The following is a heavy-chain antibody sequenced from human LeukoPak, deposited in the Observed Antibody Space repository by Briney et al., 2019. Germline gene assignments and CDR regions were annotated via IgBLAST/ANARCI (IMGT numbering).Heavy chain of an antibody. D-gene: IGHD3-3*01. V-gene: IGHV1-58*01. CDR1: GFTFTSSA. CDR2: IVVGSGNT. CDR3: AAMRFLEWFPSDY. Sequence: GASVKVSCKASGFTFTSSAVQWVRQARGQRLEWIGWIVVGSGNTNYAQKFQERVTITRDMSTSTAYMELSSLRSEDTAVYYCAAMRFLEWFPSDYWGQGTLVTVSS. J-gene: IGHJ4*02.